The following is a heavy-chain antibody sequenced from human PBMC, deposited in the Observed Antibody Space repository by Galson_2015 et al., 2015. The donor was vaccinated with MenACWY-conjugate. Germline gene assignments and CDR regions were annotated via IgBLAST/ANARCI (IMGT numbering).Heavy chain of an antibody. CDR3: AREGIAVAGRTFDY. J-gene: IGHJ4*02. V-gene: IGHV3-7*03. CDR2: GSEK. D-gene: IGHD6-19*01. Sequence: GSEKYYVDSVKGRFTISRDNAKNSLFLQMNSLRAEGTAVYYCAREGIAVAGRTFDYWGQGTLVTVSS.